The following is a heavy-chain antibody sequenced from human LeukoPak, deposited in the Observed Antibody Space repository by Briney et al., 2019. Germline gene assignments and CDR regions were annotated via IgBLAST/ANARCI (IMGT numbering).Heavy chain of an antibody. J-gene: IGHJ5*02. CDR3: ARAVVRAVAHNWFDP. Sequence: ASVKVSCKASGYTFTSYYMHWVRQAPGQGLEWMGIINPSGGSTSYAQKFQGRVTMARDTSTSTVYMELSSPRSEDTAVYYCARAVVRAVAHNWFDPWGQGTLVTVSS. D-gene: IGHD6-19*01. CDR1: GYTFTSYY. CDR2: INPSGGST. V-gene: IGHV1-46*01.